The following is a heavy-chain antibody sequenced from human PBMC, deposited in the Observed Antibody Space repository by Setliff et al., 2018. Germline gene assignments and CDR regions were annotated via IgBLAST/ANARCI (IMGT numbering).Heavy chain of an antibody. J-gene: IGHJ6*03. CDR3: AREGVDTRSSTDYRYYMDV. CDR2: TIPMFGTT. D-gene: IGHD5-18*01. CDR1: GGSFSSYG. V-gene: IGHV1-69*05. Sequence: SVKVSCKASGGSFSSYGITWVRQAPGQGLEWMGGTIPMFGTTNYTQKFQGRVTIITDESTSTAYMELSSLRSEDTAVYFCAREGVDTRSSTDYRYYMDVWGKGTTVTVSS.